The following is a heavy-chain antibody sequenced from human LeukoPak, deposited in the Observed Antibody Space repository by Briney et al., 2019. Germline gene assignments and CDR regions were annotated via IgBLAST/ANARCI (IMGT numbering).Heavy chain of an antibody. D-gene: IGHD3-22*01. CDR3: ARMYYYDNSGDDNWFDP. CDR2: MNPNSGNT. J-gene: IGHJ5*02. Sequence: ASVKVSCKASGYTFTSYDINWVRQATGQGLEWMGWMNPNSGNTGYAQKFQGRVTMTRNTSISTAYMELSSLRSEDTAIYYCARMYYYDNSGDDNWFDPWGQGTLVTVSS. CDR1: GYTFTSYD. V-gene: IGHV1-8*01.